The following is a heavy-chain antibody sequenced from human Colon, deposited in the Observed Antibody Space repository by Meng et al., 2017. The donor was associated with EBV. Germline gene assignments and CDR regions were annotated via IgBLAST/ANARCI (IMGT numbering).Heavy chain of an antibody. CDR3: ARRRGGSGRDC. J-gene: IGHJ4*02. CDR1: GRSISRYGYY. V-gene: IGHV4-39*01. CDR2: IYLSGST. D-gene: IGHD3-10*01. Sequence: LALPGPCPVPVNPSESLALTRTVFGRSISRYGYYWDWVRQPPGKGMEWIGAIYLSGSTSYNPSLQSRVTMFVDTSKNQFSLMLTSVTATDTAVYYCARRRGGSGRDCWGQGTLVTVFS.